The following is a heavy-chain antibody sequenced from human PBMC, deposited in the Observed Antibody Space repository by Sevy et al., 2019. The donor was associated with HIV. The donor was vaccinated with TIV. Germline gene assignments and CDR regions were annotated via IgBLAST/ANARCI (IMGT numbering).Heavy chain of an antibody. Sequence: SETLSLTCTVSGGSVSSSGYYWGWIRQPPGKGLEWIGNVYYSGSADYNPSLKSRATISVDTSKNQFSLKVKSGTAADTAGYYCARQGGIVDRAFDFWGQGTLVTVSS. V-gene: IGHV4-39*01. D-gene: IGHD2-21*01. CDR3: ARQGGIVDRAFDF. J-gene: IGHJ4*02. CDR2: VYYSGSA. CDR1: GGSVSSSGYY.